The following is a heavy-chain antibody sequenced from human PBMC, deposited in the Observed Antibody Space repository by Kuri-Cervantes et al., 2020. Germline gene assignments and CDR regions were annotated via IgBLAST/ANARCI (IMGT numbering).Heavy chain of an antibody. D-gene: IGHD6-13*01. CDR3: ARDLQSRAEYYYYYGMDV. CDR1: GGSFSNSSCY. CDR2: IYYSGST. J-gene: IGHJ6*02. Sequence: SETLRLTCTVSGGSFSNSSCYWGWMRQPTGRGLEWFGSIYYSGSTYYNPSLKSRVTISVDTSKNQFSLKLSSVTAADTSVYYCARDLQSRAEYYYYYGMDVWGQGTTVTVSS. V-gene: IGHV4-39*07.